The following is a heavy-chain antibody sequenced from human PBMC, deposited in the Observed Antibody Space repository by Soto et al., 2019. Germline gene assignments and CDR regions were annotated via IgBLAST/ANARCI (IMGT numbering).Heavy chain of an antibody. CDR1: GGSSSSYY. D-gene: IGHD4-17*01. CDR3: ARRYGYAFDI. Sequence: PLETLPLTCTVSGGSSSSYYWSWIRQPPGKGLEWIGYIYYSGSTNYNPSLKSRVTISVDTSKNQFSLKLSSVTAADTAVYYCARRYGYAFDIWGQGTMVTVSS. CDR2: IYYSGST. V-gene: IGHV4-59*01. J-gene: IGHJ3*02.